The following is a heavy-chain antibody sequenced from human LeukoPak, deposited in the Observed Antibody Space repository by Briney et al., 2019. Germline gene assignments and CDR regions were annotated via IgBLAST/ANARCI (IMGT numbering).Heavy chain of an antibody. Sequence: GGSLRLSCAASGFTFSSYEMNWVRQAPGEGLEWISTISGSSSNVYYAASVRGRFTISRDNAENSLYLQLNTMRAEDTAVYYCARGFRDTAMFLDYWGQGTLVTVSS. D-gene: IGHD5-18*01. J-gene: IGHJ4*02. CDR3: ARGFRDTAMFLDY. V-gene: IGHV3-48*03. CDR1: GFTFSSYE. CDR2: ISGSSSNV.